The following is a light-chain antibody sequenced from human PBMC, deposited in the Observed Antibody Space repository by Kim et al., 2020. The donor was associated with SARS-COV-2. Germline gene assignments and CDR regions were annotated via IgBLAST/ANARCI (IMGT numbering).Light chain of an antibody. CDR2: GKN. CDR1: SLRSYY. Sequence: SSELTQDSAVSVALGQTVRITCPGDSLRSYYASWYQQKLGQAPVLVIYGKNNRPSGIPDRFSGSSSGNTASLTITGAQAEDEADYYCNFRDSSGNDLVFGGGTQLTVL. J-gene: IGLJ3*02. V-gene: IGLV3-19*01. CDR3: NFRDSSGNDLV.